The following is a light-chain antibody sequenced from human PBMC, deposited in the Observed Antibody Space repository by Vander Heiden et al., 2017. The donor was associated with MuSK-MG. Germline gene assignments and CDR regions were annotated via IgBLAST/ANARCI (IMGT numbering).Light chain of an antibody. J-gene: IGKJ2*01. V-gene: IGKV3-15*01. CDR1: QSLSAS. CDR2: GAS. CDR3: QQYCEWPQA. Sequence: EIVMTQSPATLSVSPGERATLSCRASQSLSASVAWYQQKPGQAPRLLTYGASGRATGIPARFRGSGSGTEFTLTINSLRAEDSAVYYCQQYCEWPQAFGQGTKLEIK.